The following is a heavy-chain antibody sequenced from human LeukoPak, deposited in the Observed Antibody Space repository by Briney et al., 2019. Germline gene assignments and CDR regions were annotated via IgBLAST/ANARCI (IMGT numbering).Heavy chain of an antibody. V-gene: IGHV3-21*01. Sequence: GGSLRLSCAASGFTFSSYSMNWVRQAPGKGLGWVSSIISSSSYIYYADSVKGRFTISRDNAKNSLYLQMTSLRAEDTAVYYCATLDCSSTSCYQYGMDVWGQGTTVTVSS. CDR1: GFTFSSYS. J-gene: IGHJ6*02. D-gene: IGHD2-2*01. CDR2: IISSSSYI. CDR3: ATLDCSSTSCYQYGMDV.